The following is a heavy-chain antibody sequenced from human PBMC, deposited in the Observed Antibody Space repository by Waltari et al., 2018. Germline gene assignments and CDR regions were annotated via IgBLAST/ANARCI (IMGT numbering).Heavy chain of an antibody. D-gene: IGHD6-19*01. V-gene: IGHV4-59*01. CDR3: ARGSSGFYYMDV. J-gene: IGHJ6*03. CDR2: IYYSGST. CDR1: GGSISSYY. Sequence: QLQLQESGPGLVKPSETLSLTCTVSGGSISSYYWRWIRQPPGKGLEWIGYIYYSGSTNYNPSLKSRVTISVDTSKNQFSLKLSSVTAADTAVYYCARGSSGFYYMDVWGKGTTVTVSS.